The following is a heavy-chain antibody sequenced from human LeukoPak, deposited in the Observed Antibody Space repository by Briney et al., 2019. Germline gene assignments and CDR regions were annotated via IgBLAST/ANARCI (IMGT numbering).Heavy chain of an antibody. Sequence: GGSLRLSCAASGFTFSNSAMNWVRQVPGKGLEWVSSISSSTYIYYADSVKGRFTISRDNAKNSLYLQMNSLRAEDTAVYYCAREGATVTDAFDIWGQGTLVTVSS. CDR3: AREGATVTDAFDI. D-gene: IGHD4-17*01. J-gene: IGHJ3*02. CDR1: GFTFSNSA. CDR2: ISSSTYI. V-gene: IGHV3-21*01.